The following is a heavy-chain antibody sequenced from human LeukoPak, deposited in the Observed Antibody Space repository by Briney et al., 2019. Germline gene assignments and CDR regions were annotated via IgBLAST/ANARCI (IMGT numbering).Heavy chain of an antibody. CDR3: AGHRYCSSASCLDY. CDR2: IYYSGST. J-gene: IGHJ4*02. D-gene: IGHD2-2*01. V-gene: IGHV4-39*01. CDR1: GGSISSSSYY. Sequence: PSETLSLTRTVSGGSISSSSYYWGWIRQPPGKGLEWIGSIYYSGSTYSNPSLKSRVTISVDTSKNQFSLKLRSVTAADTAVYYCAGHRYCSSASCLDYGGRGPLVSVS.